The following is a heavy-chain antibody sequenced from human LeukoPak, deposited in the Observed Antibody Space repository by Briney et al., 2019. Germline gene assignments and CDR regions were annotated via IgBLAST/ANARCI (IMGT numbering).Heavy chain of an antibody. CDR3: ARHHAVAGSFDY. Sequence: SETLSLTCTVSGGSISSSSYYWGWIRQPPGKGLEWIGSIYYSGSTYYNPSLKSRVTISVDTSKNQFSLKLSSVTAADTAVYYCARHHAVAGSFDYWGQGTLVTVSS. D-gene: IGHD6-19*01. CDR1: GGSISSSSYY. CDR2: IYYSGST. J-gene: IGHJ4*02. V-gene: IGHV4-39*01.